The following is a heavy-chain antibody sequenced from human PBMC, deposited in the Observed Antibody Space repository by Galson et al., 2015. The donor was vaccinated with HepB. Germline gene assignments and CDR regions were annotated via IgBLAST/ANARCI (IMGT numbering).Heavy chain of an antibody. CDR1: GFTFSSYA. V-gene: IGHV3-30*04. J-gene: IGHJ6*02. D-gene: IGHD6-13*01. CDR2: ISYDGSNK. Sequence: SLRLSCAASGFTFSSYAMHWVRQAPGKGLEWVAVISYDGSNKYYADSVKGRFTISRDNSKNTLYLQMNSLRAEDTAVYYCARGIAEDYYYGMDVWGQGTTVTRSS. CDR3: ARGIAEDYYYGMDV.